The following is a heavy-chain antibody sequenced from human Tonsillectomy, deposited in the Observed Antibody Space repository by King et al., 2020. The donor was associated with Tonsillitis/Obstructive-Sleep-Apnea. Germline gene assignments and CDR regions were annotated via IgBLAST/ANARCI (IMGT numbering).Heavy chain of an antibody. J-gene: IGHJ6*03. Sequence: VQLVESGGGLVQPGGSLRLSCAASGFTFSSYEMNWVRQAPGKGLEWVSYISSSGSTIYYADSVKGRFTISRDNAKNSLYLQMNSLRAEDTAVYYCALPLGGGFWSGYYPLYYYYYMDVWGKGTTVTVSS. CDR1: GFTFSSYE. CDR3: ALPLGGGFWSGYYPLYYYYYMDV. D-gene: IGHD3-3*01. CDR2: ISSSGSTI. V-gene: IGHV3-48*03.